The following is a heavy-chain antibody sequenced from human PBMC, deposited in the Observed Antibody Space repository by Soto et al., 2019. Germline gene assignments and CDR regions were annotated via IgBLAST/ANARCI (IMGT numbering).Heavy chain of an antibody. CDR3: ARGWLPGQYYDYIWGSYRTNCYFDL. Sequence: EVQLVESGGGLVQPGGSLRLSCAASGFTFSSYSMNWVRQAPGKGLEWVSYISSSSSTIYYADSVKGRFTISRDNAKNSLYLQINSLRAEDTAVYSCARGWLPGQYYDYIWGSYRTNCYFDLWGRGTLVTVSS. V-gene: IGHV3-48*01. J-gene: IGHJ2*01. CDR1: GFTFSSYS. CDR2: ISSSSSTI. D-gene: IGHD3-16*02.